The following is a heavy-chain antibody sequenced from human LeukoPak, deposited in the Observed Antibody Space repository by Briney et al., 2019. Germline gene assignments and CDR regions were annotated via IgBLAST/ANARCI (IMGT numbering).Heavy chain of an antibody. CDR3: ARLTLTGVGGRGWFDA. V-gene: IGHV4-39*01. CDR2: MPYDVNVADNEIP. J-gene: IGHJ5*02. Sequence: SETLSLTCIVSGDSISNSGWSWGWIRQPPGKGLEWIGTMPYDVNVADNEIPSYNPSLKSRVSISADTSKNQLSLKVNSVTAADTASYYCARLTLTGVGGRGWFDAWGQGTLVIVSS. D-gene: IGHD3-3*01. CDR1: GDSISNSGWS.